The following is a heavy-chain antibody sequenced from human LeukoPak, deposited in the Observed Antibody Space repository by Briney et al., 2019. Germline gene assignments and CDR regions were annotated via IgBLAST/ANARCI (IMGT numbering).Heavy chain of an antibody. CDR3: AREDRYSYGYGYYHYYMDV. CDR1: GGSISSGSYY. V-gene: IGHV4-61*02. Sequence: SETLSLTCTVSGGSISSGSYYWSWIRQPAGKGLEWIGRIYTSGSTNYNPSLKSRVTMSVDTSKNQFSLKLSSVTAADTAVYYCAREDRYSYGYGYYHYYMDVWGKGTTVTISS. J-gene: IGHJ6*03. CDR2: IYTSGST. D-gene: IGHD5-18*01.